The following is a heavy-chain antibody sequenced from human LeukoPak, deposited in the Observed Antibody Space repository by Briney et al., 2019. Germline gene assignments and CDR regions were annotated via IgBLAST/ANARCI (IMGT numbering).Heavy chain of an antibody. CDR1: GFTFRSYG. V-gene: IGHV3-30*02. J-gene: IGHJ4*02. CDR2: IRYDGSNK. CDR3: AKEFAQLRTNDY. Sequence: GGSLRLSCAASGFTFRSYGMHWVRQAPGKGLEWVAFIRYDGSNKYYADSVKGRFTISRDNSKNTLYLQMNSLRAEDTAVYYCAKEFAQLRTNDYWGQGTLVTVSS. D-gene: IGHD5-18*01.